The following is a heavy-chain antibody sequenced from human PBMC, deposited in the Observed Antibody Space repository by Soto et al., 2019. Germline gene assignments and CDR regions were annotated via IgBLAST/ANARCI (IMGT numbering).Heavy chain of an antibody. CDR1: SDSITTSHW. J-gene: IGHJ3*02. Sequence: QVHLQESGPGLVKPSGTLSLTCAVSSDSITTSHWWSWVRQPPGKGLEWIGEIYHIGSTNYNPSLKSRVTISVDKSKKQFSLKVTSVTAADTAMYYCARATVNHDAFDIWGQGTVVIVSP. D-gene: IGHD4-17*01. CDR3: ARATVNHDAFDI. V-gene: IGHV4-4*02. CDR2: IYHIGST.